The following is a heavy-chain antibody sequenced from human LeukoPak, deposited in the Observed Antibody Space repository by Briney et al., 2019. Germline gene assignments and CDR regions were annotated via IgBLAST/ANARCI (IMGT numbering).Heavy chain of an antibody. Sequence: KPSETLSLTCTVSGGSISNYFWIWIRQPPGKGLEWIGHIYYSGNTNSNPSLRSRVTISVDTSKNQFSLKLRSVTAADTAVYYCAGAREFSSSSGRAYYFDFWGQGTLVTVSS. CDR3: AGAREFSSSSGRAYYFDF. J-gene: IGHJ4*02. V-gene: IGHV4-59*01. CDR1: GGSISNYF. D-gene: IGHD6-6*01. CDR2: IYYSGNT.